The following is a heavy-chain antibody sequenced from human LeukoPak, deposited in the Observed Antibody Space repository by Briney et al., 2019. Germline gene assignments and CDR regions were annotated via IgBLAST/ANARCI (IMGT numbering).Heavy chain of an antibody. V-gene: IGHV3-21*01. CDR1: GFTFSSYA. D-gene: IGHD5-24*01. CDR2: ISSSSSYI. J-gene: IGHJ4*02. Sequence: PGGSLRLSCAASGFTFSSYAMSWVRQAPGKGLEWVSSISSSSSYIYYADSVKGRFTISRDNAKNSLYLQTNSLRAEDTAVYYCARAIGQRWLQLTGDYWGQGTLVTVSS. CDR3: ARAIGQRWLQLTGDY.